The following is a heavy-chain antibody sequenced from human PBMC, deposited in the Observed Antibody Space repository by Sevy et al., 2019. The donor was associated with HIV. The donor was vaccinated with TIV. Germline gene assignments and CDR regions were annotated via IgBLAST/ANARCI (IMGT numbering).Heavy chain of an antibody. V-gene: IGHV3-49*03. D-gene: IGHD3-3*01. CDR3: HITTRTDYGMDV. CDR2: IRSKAYGGTT. J-gene: IGHJ6*02. CDR1: GFTFGDYA. Sequence: GGSLRLSCTASGFTFGDYAMSWFRQAPGKGLEWVGFIRSKAYGGTTEYAASVKGRFTISRDDSKSIAYLQMNSLKTEDTAVCYCHITTRTDYGMDVWGQGTTVTVSS.